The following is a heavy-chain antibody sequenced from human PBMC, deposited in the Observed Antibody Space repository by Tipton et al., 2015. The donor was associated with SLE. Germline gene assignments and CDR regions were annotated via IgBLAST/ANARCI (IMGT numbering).Heavy chain of an antibody. CDR1: GYTFTGYY. Sequence: QLVQSGAEVKKPGASVKVSCKASGYTFTGYYMHWVRQAPGQGLEWMGRINPNSGGTNYAQKFQGRVTMTRDTSISTAYMELSRLRSDDTAEYYCARTYGAHGGGWFDPWGQGTLVTVSS. CDR2: INPNSGGT. D-gene: IGHD4-17*01. J-gene: IGHJ5*02. V-gene: IGHV1-2*06. CDR3: ARTYGAHGGGWFDP.